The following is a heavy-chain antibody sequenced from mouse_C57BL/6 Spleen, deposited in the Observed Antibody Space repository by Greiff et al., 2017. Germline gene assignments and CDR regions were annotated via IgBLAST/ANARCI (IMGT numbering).Heavy chain of an antibody. CDR2: IHPNSGST. V-gene: IGHV1-64*01. CDR3: ALYDGYSDY. D-gene: IGHD2-3*01. J-gene: IGHJ2*01. CDR1: GYTFTSYW. Sequence: QVQLQQPGAELVKPGASVKLSCKASGYTFTSYWMHWVKQRPGPGLEWIGMIHPNSGSTNYNEKFKIKATLAVDKSSSTAYMQLSSLTSEDSAVYYCALYDGYSDYWGQGTTLTVSS.